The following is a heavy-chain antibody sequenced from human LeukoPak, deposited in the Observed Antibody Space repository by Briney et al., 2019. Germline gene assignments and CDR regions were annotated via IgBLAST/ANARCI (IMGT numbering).Heavy chain of an antibody. CDR2: IYYSGST. CDR1: GGSISSYY. CDR3: ARDSPYYYDSSGSDY. Sequence: SETLSLTCTVSGGSISSYYWSWIRQPPGKGLEWIGYIYYSGSTYYNPSLKSRVTISVDTSKNQFSLKLSSVTAADTAVYYCARDSPYYYDSSGSDYWGQGTLVTVSS. V-gene: IGHV4-59*12. D-gene: IGHD3-22*01. J-gene: IGHJ4*02.